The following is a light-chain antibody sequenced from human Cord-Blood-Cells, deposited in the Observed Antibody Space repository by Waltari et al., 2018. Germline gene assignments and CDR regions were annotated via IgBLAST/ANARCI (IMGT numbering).Light chain of an antibody. CDR1: SSDVGGYNL. J-gene: IGLJ7*01. V-gene: IGLV2-23*02. CDR3: CSYAGSSTV. Sequence: QSALTPPPSVSGPPGPSTPISCPGTSSDVGGYNLSSWYHQHPGKAPKLIIYPVSKRPSGVSNRFSGSKSGNTASLTISGLQAEDEADYYCCSYAGSSTVFGGGTQLTVL. CDR2: PVS.